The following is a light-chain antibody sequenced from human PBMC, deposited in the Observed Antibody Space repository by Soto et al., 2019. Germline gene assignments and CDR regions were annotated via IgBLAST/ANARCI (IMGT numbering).Light chain of an antibody. CDR1: QSVLYSSNNKNY. J-gene: IGKJ2*01. V-gene: IGKV4-1*01. CDR3: QQYYSTPPT. CDR2: WAS. Sequence: DIVMTQSPDSLAVSLGETATINCKSSQSVLYSSNNKNYLAWYQQKPGQPPKLLIYWASTRESGVPARFSGSGSGTDFTLTISSLQAEDVAVYYCQQYYSTPPTFGQGTKLEIK.